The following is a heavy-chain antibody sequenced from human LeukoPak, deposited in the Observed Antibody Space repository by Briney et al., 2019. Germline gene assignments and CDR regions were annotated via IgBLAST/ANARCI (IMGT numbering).Heavy chain of an antibody. V-gene: IGHV4-34*01. CDR1: GGSFSGYY. J-gene: IGHJ5*02. CDR2: INHSGST. D-gene: IGHD3-3*01. CDR3: ARDMYYDFWSGPNWFDP. Sequence: SETLSLTCAVYGGSFSGYYWSWIRQPPGKGLEWIGEINHSGSTNYNPSLKSRVTISVDTSKNQFSLKLSSVTAADTAVYYCARDMYYDFWSGPNWFDPWGQGTLVTVSS.